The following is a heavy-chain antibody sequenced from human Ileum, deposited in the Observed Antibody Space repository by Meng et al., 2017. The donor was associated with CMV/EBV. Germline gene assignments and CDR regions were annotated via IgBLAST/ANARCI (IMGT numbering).Heavy chain of an antibody. D-gene: IGHD2-21*01. CDR3: AREGDLVVVPGSTRSPGGNDY. Sequence: GGSLRLSCAASGFTFSTCGMHWVRQAPGKGLGWVTLISYDGGYKYYADSVKGRFSISRDNSKNSLSLEMSSLRAEDTAVYYCAREGDLVVVPGSTRSPGGNDYWGQGTLVTVSS. V-gene: IGHV3-33*01. J-gene: IGHJ4*02. CDR1: GFTFSTCG. CDR2: ISYDGGYK.